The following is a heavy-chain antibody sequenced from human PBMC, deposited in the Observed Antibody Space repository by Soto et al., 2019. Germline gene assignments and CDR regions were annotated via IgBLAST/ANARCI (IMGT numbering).Heavy chain of an antibody. Sequence: PSETLSLTCAVYGGSFSGYYWSWIRQPPGKGLEWIGEINHSGSTNYNPSLKSRVTISVDTSKNQFSLKLSSVTAADTAVYYCASRLSYYYGSGKNNYYYYYMDVWGKGTTVTVSS. CDR2: INHSGST. V-gene: IGHV4-34*01. CDR1: GGSFSGYY. CDR3: ASRLSYYYGSGKNNYYYYYMDV. D-gene: IGHD3-10*01. J-gene: IGHJ6*03.